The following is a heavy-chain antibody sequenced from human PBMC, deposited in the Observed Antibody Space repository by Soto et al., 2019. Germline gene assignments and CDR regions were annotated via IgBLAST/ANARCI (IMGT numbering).Heavy chain of an antibody. D-gene: IGHD5-18*01. V-gene: IGHV1-69*12. CDR2: IIPMIGTA. J-gene: IGHJ4*02. CDR3: ASGIQLWLRRINNGYSG. Sequence: QVQLVQSGAEVKKPESSVKVSCKAPGGTFSTYAISWVRQAPGQGLEWMGGIIPMIGTANYAQRFKDRVTITADESTNTVYMELSSLRSEDTAVYFCASGIQLWLRRINNGYSGWGQGTLVTVSS. CDR1: GGTFSTYA.